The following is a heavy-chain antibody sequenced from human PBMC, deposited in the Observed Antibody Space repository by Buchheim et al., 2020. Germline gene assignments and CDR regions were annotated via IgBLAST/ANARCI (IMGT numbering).Heavy chain of an antibody. Sequence: EVQLVESGGGLVQPGGSLRLSCGASGFTFTTYWMSWVRQAPGKGLEWLANIKQDGSEKYYVDSGKGRFTISRDNAKNSLYLQMNSLRAGDTAVYYCARRRGDHTHYYFDYWGQGTL. CDR1: GFTFTTYW. CDR3: ARRRGDHTHYYFDY. CDR2: IKQDGSEK. V-gene: IGHV3-7*01. J-gene: IGHJ4*02. D-gene: IGHD5-24*01.